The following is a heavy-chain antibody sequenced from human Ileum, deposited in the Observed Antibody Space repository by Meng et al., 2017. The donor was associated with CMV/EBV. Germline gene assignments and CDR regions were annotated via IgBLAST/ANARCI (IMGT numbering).Heavy chain of an antibody. CDR1: GFTFSSSW. CDR2: IKQEGYEK. V-gene: IGHV3-7*01. Sequence: GESLKISCAASGFTFSSSWMSWVRQAPGKGLEWVANIKQEGYEKHYVDSVKGRFTISRDNAKNSLFLQMNSLRAEDTAVYYCARINSGTYYTHYYYGMDVWGQGTTVTVSS. D-gene: IGHD1-26*01. CDR3: ARINSGTYYTHYYYGMDV. J-gene: IGHJ6*02.